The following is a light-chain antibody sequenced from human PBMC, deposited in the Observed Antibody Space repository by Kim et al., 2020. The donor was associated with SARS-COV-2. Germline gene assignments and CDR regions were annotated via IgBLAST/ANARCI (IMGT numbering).Light chain of an antibody. CDR3: HVWNSSSNQGV. CDR1: AIGAKA. Sequence: ALGKTVRITWEGDAIGAKALSWYQQKPGRAPALVIYFDNDRPSGIPERFSGSNSENTATLTISRVEAGDEADYYCHVWNSSSNQGVFGGGTQVTVL. V-gene: IGLV3-21*04. CDR2: FDN. J-gene: IGLJ2*01.